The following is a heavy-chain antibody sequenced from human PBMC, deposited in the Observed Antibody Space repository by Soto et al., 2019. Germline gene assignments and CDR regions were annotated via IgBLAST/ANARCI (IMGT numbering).Heavy chain of an antibody. CDR3: AKDGASGSYPPYYYFGMDV. D-gene: IGHD1-26*01. J-gene: IGHJ6*02. Sequence: QLLESGGGLVQPGGSLRLSCAASGFTFSSYAMSWVRQAPGKGLEWVSTLSGSGGNAYYADSVKGRFSISRDNSKNTLRLQMNSLRADDTAVYYCAKDGASGSYPPYYYFGMDVWGQGTTVTVSS. V-gene: IGHV3-23*01. CDR1: GFTFSSYA. CDR2: LSGSGGNA.